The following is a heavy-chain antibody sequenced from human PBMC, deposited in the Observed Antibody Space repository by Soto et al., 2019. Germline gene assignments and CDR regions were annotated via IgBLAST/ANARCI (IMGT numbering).Heavy chain of an antibody. J-gene: IGHJ5*02. CDR1: GGSIRSFS. CDR2: IYNSGST. V-gene: IGHV4-4*09. CDR3: ASFHKYPHANQCQP. D-gene: IGHD2-2*01. Sequence: SETLSLTCRVSGGSIRSFSWSWLRQPPGRGLEWIGYIYNSGSTNYNPSLKSRATISVDTSKNQFSLTLTSVTAADTAVYYCASFHKYPHANQCQPWCPGTLVTVSS.